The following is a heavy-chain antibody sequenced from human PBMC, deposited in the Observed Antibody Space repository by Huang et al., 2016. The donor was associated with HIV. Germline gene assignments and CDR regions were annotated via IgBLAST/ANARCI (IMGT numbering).Heavy chain of an antibody. CDR2: IKLNGHA. Sequence: QVRLQQWGGGLVRPSETLSRTCAVHGGPFSTYSWSWLRQSPGKGREWFAEIKLNGHANCIPSRRSRVGISVDTSKNQFSLNVTSVTAADTAIYYCARGRDTTEMDTVDDALDVWDQGTLVIVSS. V-gene: IGHV4-34*02. CDR3: ARGRDTTEMDTVDDALDV. D-gene: IGHD1-1*01. CDR1: GGPFSTYS. J-gene: IGHJ3*01.